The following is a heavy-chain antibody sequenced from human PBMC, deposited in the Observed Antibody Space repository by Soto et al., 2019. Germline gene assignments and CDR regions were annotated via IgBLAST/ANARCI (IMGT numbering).Heavy chain of an antibody. Sequence: SETLSLTCTVSDGSINSYYWSWIRQPPGKGLEWIGYIYYSGSTNYNASLKSRVTISVDTSKSQFSLKPSSVTAADTAIYYCARVRSDRSYFYYYGVDVWGQGTTVTVSS. V-gene: IGHV4-59*01. CDR2: IYYSGST. J-gene: IGHJ6*02. CDR1: DGSINSYY. D-gene: IGHD1-26*01. CDR3: ARVRSDRSYFYYYGVDV.